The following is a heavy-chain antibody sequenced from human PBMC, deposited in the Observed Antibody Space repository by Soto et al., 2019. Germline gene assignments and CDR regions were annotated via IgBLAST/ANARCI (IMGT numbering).Heavy chain of an antibody. CDR2: ISSSGGST. D-gene: IGHD7-27*01. V-gene: IGHV3-23*01. Sequence: EVQLLESGGGLVQPGGSLRLSCAASGFTFSSYTMSWVRQGPGKGLEWVSGISSSGGSTVYADSVKGRFTISRDNFKKTLYLQMNRLRAEDTAVYYCAKGWGDYWGQGTPVTVSS. CDR3: AKGWGDY. CDR1: GFTFSSYT. J-gene: IGHJ4*02.